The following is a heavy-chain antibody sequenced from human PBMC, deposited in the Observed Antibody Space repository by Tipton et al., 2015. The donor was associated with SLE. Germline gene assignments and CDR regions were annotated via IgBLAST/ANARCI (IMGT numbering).Heavy chain of an antibody. J-gene: IGHJ3*02. CDR3: ARAPGIVGARGAFNI. Sequence: TLSLTCTVSGGSISSYYWSWIRQPPGKGLEWIGYIYYSGSTNYNPSLKSRVTISVDTSKDQFSLKLSSVTAADTAVYYCARAPGIVGARGAFNIWGQGRMVTVSS. D-gene: IGHD1-26*01. CDR2: IYYSGST. V-gene: IGHV4-59*01. CDR1: GGSISSYY.